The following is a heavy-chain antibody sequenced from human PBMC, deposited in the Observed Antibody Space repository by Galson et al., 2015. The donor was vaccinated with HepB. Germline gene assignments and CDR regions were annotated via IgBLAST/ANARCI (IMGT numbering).Heavy chain of an antibody. Sequence: SLRLSCAASGFTFSSYSMNWVRQAPGKGLEWVSYISSSSSTIYYADSVKGRFTVSRDNAKNSLYLQMNSLRAEDTAVYYCASSYYDSSGYYGFWTHGPSFDYWGQGTLVTVSS. CDR2: ISSSSSTI. J-gene: IGHJ4*02. CDR1: GFTFSSYS. V-gene: IGHV3-48*01. CDR3: ASSYYDSSGYYGFWTHGPSFDY. D-gene: IGHD3-22*01.